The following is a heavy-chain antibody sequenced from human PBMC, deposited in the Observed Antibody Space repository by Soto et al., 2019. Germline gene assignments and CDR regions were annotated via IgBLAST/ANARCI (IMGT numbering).Heavy chain of an antibody. CDR3: ARVHSGYGIVFDY. J-gene: IGHJ4*02. V-gene: IGHV3-11*01. Sequence: GGSLRLSCAASGFTFSDYYMSWIRQAPGKGLEWISYISSSGSTTYFADSVRGRLSISRDNAKNSLYLQMNSLRAEDTAVYYCARVHSGYGIVFDYWGQGTLVTVSS. CDR1: GFTFSDYY. D-gene: IGHD5-12*01. CDR2: ISSSGSTT.